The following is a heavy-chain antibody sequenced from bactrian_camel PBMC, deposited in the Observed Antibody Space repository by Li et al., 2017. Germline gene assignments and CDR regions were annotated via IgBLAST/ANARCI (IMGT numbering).Heavy chain of an antibody. CDR3: ANTVFGSPYY. CDR2: INSAGDRT. J-gene: IGHJ4*01. Sequence: HVQLVESGGGLVQPGGSLRLSCTGSGFTFYSYWMYWVRQAPGKGLEWVSSINSAGDRTYYADSVKGRFNIPRDNAKNTVYLQLNSLKTEDMAMYYCANTVFGSPYYWGQGTQVTVS. V-gene: IGHV3S1*01. CDR1: GFTFYSYW. D-gene: IGHD6*01.